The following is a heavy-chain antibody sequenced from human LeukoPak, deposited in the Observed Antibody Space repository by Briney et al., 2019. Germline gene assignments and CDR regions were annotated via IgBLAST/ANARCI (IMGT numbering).Heavy chain of an antibody. CDR2: ISAYNGNT. J-gene: IGHJ6*02. V-gene: IGHV1-18*01. CDR1: GYTFTSYG. D-gene: IGHD2-2*01. CDR3: ARVAGYCSSTSCYVFSVDYYYYGMDV. Sequence: GASVKVSCKASGYTFTSYGISWVRQAPGQGLEWMGWISAYNGNTNYAQKLQGRVTMTTDTSTSTAYMELRSLRSDDTAVYYCARVAGYCSSTSCYVFSVDYYYYGMDVWGQGTTVTVSS.